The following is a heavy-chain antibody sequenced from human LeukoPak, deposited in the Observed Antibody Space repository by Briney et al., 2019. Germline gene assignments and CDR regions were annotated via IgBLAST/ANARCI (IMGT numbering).Heavy chain of an antibody. V-gene: IGHV3-21*01. CDR3: ARDPLAEGYFDY. D-gene: IGHD6-13*01. CDR2: ISSSSSYI. CDR1: GFTFSSYS. J-gene: IGHJ4*02. Sequence: GGSLRLSCAASGFTFSSYSMNWVRQAPGKGLEWVSSISSSSSYIYYADSVKGRFTISRDNAKNSLYLQMNSLRAEDTAVYYCARDPLAEGYFDYWGQGTLVTVSS.